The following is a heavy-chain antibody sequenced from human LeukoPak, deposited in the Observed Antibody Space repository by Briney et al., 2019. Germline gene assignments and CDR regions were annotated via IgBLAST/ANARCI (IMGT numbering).Heavy chain of an antibody. J-gene: IGHJ6*02. V-gene: IGHV4-4*09. D-gene: IGHD6-13*01. CDR3: ALYSRFGSNCGYYGMDV. CDR2: ASFGGST. Sequence: SETLSFNSPVSTDSISHNFWARLRQPQGQELMGIGDASFGGSTNYNPSLTSRVTISADTSKKQFSLKLSSVTAADTAVYYCALYSRFGSNCGYYGMDVWGQGTTVTVSS. CDR1: TDSISHNF.